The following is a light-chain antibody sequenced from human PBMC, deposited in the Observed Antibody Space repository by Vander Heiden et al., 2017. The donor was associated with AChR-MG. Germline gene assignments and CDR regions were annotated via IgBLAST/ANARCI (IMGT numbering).Light chain of an antibody. Sequence: QSALTHPASVSGSPGQSITIPRTGTSSDVGGYNYVSWYQQHPGKAPKLMIYDVSKRPSGVSNRCSGSKAGNTAALTISGLQAEDEADYYCSSYISGSTRVFGGGTKLTVL. J-gene: IGLJ2*01. CDR1: SSDVGGYNY. CDR3: SSYISGSTRV. V-gene: IGLV2-14*01. CDR2: DVS.